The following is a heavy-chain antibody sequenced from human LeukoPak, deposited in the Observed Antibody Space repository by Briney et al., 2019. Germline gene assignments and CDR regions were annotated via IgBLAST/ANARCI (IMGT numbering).Heavy chain of an antibody. CDR2: INHSGST. CDR1: CGSFSVYY. Sequence: AETLSLICAVYCGSFSVYYWSWIRQPPGEGLEWIGEINHSGSTNYNPSLKSRVTISVDTSKNQFSLKLSSVTAADTAVYYCATSGGSGRLYDYWGQGTLVTVSS. J-gene: IGHJ4*02. D-gene: IGHD2-15*01. CDR3: ATSGGSGRLYDY. V-gene: IGHV4-34*01.